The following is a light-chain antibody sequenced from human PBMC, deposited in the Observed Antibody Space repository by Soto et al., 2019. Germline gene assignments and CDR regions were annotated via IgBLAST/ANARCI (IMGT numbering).Light chain of an antibody. CDR3: SSYSGSNDLV. J-gene: IGLJ3*02. V-gene: IGLV2-8*01. CDR1: SSDVGNYDY. CDR2: GVT. Sequence: QSALTQPPSASGSPGQSVTISCTGTSSDVGNYDYVSWYQQHPGKAPKLMIFGVTKRPSGVPHRFSGSKSGNTASLTVSGLQHEDEADYYCSSYSGSNDLVFGGGTKLTVL.